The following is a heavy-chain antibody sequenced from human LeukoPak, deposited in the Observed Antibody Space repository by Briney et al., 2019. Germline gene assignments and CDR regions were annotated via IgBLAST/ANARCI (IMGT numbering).Heavy chain of an antibody. CDR1: GFTVSSNS. J-gene: IGHJ4*02. Sequence: GGSLRLSCAASGFTVSSNSMSWVRQAPGRGLEWVSVIYSGGTTYYADSVKGRFTISRDNSKNTLYLQMNTLRAEDTAVYYCASYPAAGAYFDYWAQGTRVSVSS. V-gene: IGHV3-53*01. CDR3: ASYPAAGAYFDY. CDR2: IYSGGTT. D-gene: IGHD2-15*01.